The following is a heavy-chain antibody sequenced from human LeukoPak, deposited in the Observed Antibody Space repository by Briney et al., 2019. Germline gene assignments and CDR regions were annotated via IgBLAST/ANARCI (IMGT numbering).Heavy chain of an antibody. CDR1: GFTFSDYY. D-gene: IGHD3-10*01. Sequence: GGSLRLSCEVSGFTFSDYYMSWIRQAPGMGLEWLSYISSSGSTIYYADSVKGRFTISRDSANNSLYLQMNGLRAEDTAVYFCARKTYGSEFYVDYWGQGTLVTVSP. CDR2: ISSSGSTI. V-gene: IGHV3-11*01. J-gene: IGHJ4*02. CDR3: ARKTYGSEFYVDY.